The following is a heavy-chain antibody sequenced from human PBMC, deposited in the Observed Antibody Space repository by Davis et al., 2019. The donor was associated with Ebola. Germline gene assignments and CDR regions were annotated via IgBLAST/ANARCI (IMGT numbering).Heavy chain of an antibody. Sequence: PGGSLRLSCAASGFTFSSYAMHWVRQAPGKGLEWVAVISYDGSNKYYADSVKGRFTISRDNSKNTLYLQMNSLRAEDTAVYYCARDRYGGWYFDYWGQGTLVTVSS. J-gene: IGHJ4*02. CDR1: GFTFSSYA. D-gene: IGHD6-19*01. V-gene: IGHV3-30-3*01. CDR3: ARDRYGGWYFDY. CDR2: ISYDGSNK.